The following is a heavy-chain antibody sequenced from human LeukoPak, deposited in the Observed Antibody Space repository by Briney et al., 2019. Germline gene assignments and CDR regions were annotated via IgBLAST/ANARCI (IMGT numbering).Heavy chain of an antibody. CDR1: GYTFTSYY. J-gene: IGHJ6*03. CDR3: TRDLLEWLSPIYYYYYYMDV. D-gene: IGHD3-3*01. Sequence: GASVKVSCKASGYTFTSYYMHWVRQAPGQGLEWMGIINPSGGSTSYAQKFQGRVTMTRDTSTSTVYMELSSLRSEDTAVYYCTRDLLEWLSPIYYYYYYMDVWGKGTTVTVSS. V-gene: IGHV1-46*01. CDR2: INPSGGST.